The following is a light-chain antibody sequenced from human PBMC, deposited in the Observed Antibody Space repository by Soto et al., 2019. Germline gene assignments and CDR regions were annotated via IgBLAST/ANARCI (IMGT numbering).Light chain of an antibody. Sequence: QSALTQPASVSGSPGQSITFSCTGTSSDVGGYDYVSWYQQHPGKAPKLLIYEVTNRPSGVSNRFSGSKSGTSASLAISGLQSEDEGDYYCATWDDRLTAWVFGGGTKLTVL. CDR3: ATWDDRLTAWV. CDR1: SSDVGGYDY. CDR2: EVT. V-gene: IGLV2-14*01. J-gene: IGLJ3*02.